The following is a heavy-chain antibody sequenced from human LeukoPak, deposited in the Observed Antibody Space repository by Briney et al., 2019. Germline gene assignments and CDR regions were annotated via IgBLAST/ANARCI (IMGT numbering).Heavy chain of an antibody. CDR2: IYCSGST. J-gene: IGHJ4*02. V-gene: IGHV4-59*01. CDR1: GGSISSYY. CDR3: ARVDGDYRGTLDY. D-gene: IGHD4-17*01. Sequence: PSETLSLTCTVSGGSISSYYWSWIGQPPGKGLEWIGYIYCSGSTNYNPSLKSRVTISVDTSKNQFSLKLSSVTAADTAVYYCARVDGDYRGTLDYWGQGTLVTVSS.